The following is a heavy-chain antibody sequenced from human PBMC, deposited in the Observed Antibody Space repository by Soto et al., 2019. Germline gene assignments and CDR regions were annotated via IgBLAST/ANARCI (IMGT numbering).Heavy chain of an antibody. J-gene: IGHJ4*02. CDR2: INVNNDNT. Sequence: QVQLVQSGTEVKKPGASVKISCKASGYTFTSHTIHWVRQAPGQRLEWMAWINVNNDNTKYSHKFQGRVTLTIDTSASTVYMNLSSLRSEDTAVYYCARSSFTAVDYWGQGTLVSVPS. CDR1: GYTFTSHT. V-gene: IGHV1-3*01. CDR3: ARSSFTAVDY. D-gene: IGHD5-18*01.